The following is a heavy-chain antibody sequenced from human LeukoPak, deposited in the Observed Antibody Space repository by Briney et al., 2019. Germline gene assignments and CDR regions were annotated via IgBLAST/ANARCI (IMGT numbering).Heavy chain of an antibody. V-gene: IGHV3-30-3*01. Sequence: GGSLRLSCAASGFTFSSYAMHWVRQAPGKGLEWVAVISYDGSNKYYADSVKGRFTISRDNSKNTLYLQMNSLRAEDTAVYYCASWSLVGAARLDYWGKGPLVTVSS. CDR2: ISYDGSNK. J-gene: IGHJ4*02. CDR1: GFTFSSYA. CDR3: ASWSLVGAARLDY. D-gene: IGHD1-26*01.